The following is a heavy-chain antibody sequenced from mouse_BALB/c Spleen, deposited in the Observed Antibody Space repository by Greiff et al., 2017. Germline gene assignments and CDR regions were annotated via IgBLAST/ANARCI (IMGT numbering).Heavy chain of an antibody. V-gene: IGHV1-9*01. J-gene: IGHJ3*01. CDR2: ILPGSGST. CDR3: ARRRYDEAWFAY. D-gene: IGHD2-14*01. Sequence: VQLQQSGAELMKPGASVKISCKATGYTFSSYWIEWVKQRPGHGLEWIGEILPGSGSTNYNEKFKGKATFTADTSSNTAYMQLSSLTSEDSAVYYCARRRYDEAWFAYWGQGTLVTVSA. CDR1: GYTFSSYW.